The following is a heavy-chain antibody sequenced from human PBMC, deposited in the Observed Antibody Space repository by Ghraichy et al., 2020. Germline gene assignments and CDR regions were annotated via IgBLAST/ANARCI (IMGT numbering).Heavy chain of an antibody. CDR2: ISSSSSYI. CDR1: GFTFSSYS. CDR3: ARDRGWVTTVTSDAFDI. D-gene: IGHD4-17*01. Sequence: LSLTCAASGFTFSSYSMNWVRQAPGKGLEWVSSISSSSSYIYYADSVKGRFTISRDNAKNSLYLQMNSLRAEDTAVYYCARDRGWVTTVTSDAFDIWGQGTMVTVSS. J-gene: IGHJ3*02. V-gene: IGHV3-21*01.